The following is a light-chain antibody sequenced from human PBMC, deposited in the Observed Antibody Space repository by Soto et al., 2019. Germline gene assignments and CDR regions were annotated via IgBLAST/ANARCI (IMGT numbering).Light chain of an antibody. Sequence: QSVLTQPASVSGSPGQSITISCTGTSSDVGDDNYVSWYQQHPGKAPKLMIYEVSNRPSGVSNRFSGSKSGNTASLTISGLQAEDEADYYCSSYTSSSTRVFGTGTKLTVL. CDR3: SSYTSSSTRV. J-gene: IGLJ1*01. CDR2: EVS. CDR1: SSDVGDDNY. V-gene: IGLV2-14*01.